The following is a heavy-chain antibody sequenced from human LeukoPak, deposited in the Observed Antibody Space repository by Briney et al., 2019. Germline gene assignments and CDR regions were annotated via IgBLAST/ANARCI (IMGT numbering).Heavy chain of an antibody. Sequence: ASVRVSCKASGDTFTSYNMNWVRQATRQGLEWMGWMNPNSGNTGYAQKFQGRVTMSTNSSISTAYMELSSLGSEDTAVYYCVREERGYCSGGSCTGPFDSWGQGTLVIVSS. V-gene: IGHV1-8*01. CDR3: VREERGYCSGGSCTGPFDS. CDR1: GDTFTSYN. D-gene: IGHD2-15*01. J-gene: IGHJ4*02. CDR2: MNPNSGNT.